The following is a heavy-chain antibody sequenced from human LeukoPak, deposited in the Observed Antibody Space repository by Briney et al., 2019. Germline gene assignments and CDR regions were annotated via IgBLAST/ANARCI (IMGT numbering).Heavy chain of an antibody. CDR3: ARLDMDYYDSSGYGFDY. J-gene: IGHJ4*02. CDR2: IYRGGST. Sequence: GGSLRLSCAASGFTVSSNYMSWVRQAPGKGLEWVSVIYRGGSTYYADSVKGRFTISRDNSKNTLYLQMNSLRAEDTAVYYCARLDMDYYDSSGYGFDYWGQGTLVTVSS. D-gene: IGHD3-22*01. CDR1: GFTVSSNY. V-gene: IGHV3-53*01.